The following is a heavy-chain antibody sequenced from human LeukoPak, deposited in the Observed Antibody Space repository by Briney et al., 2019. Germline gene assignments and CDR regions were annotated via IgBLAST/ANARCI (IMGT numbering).Heavy chain of an antibody. D-gene: IGHD3-10*01. J-gene: IGHJ4*02. V-gene: IGHV3-11*04. CDR2: ISSSGSTI. CDR3: AIAMVRGVIFW. CDR1: GFTFSDYY. Sequence: PGGSLRLSCAASGFTFSDYYMSWVRQAPGKGLEWVSYISSSGSTIYYADSVKGRFTISRDNAKNSLYLQMNSLRAEDTAVYYCAIAMVRGVIFWWGQGTLVTVSS.